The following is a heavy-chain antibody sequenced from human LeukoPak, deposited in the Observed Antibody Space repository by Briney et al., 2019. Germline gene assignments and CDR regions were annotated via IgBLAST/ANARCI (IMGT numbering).Heavy chain of an antibody. Sequence: GGSLRLSCAASGFTFSSYWMTWVRQAPGKGLEWVANIKQDGNEKYYVDPVKGRFTISRDNAKNSLYLQINSLRAEDTAVYYCARVVPSVVPAATGWFDPWGQGTLVTVSS. CDR1: GFTFSSYW. D-gene: IGHD2-2*01. CDR3: ARVVPSVVPAATGWFDP. CDR2: IKQDGNEK. V-gene: IGHV3-7*01. J-gene: IGHJ5*02.